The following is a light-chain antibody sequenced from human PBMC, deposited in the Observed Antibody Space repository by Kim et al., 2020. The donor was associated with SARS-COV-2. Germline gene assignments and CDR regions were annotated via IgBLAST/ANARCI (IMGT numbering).Light chain of an antibody. CDR3: QVWDSSSDHFWV. CDR1: NIGSKS. CDR2: DDS. J-gene: IGLJ3*02. V-gene: IGLV3-21*03. Sequence: PGTTARITCGGNNIGSKSVHGYQHKPGQAPVLVIYDDSDRPSGIPERFSGSNSGNTATLTISRVEAGDEADYYCQVWDSSSDHFWVFGGGTKVTVL.